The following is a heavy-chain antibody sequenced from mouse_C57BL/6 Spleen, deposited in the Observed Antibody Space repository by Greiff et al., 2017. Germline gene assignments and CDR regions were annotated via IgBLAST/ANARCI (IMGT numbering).Heavy chain of an antibody. CDR3: ARGANWDEGNYFDY. CDR2: IYPGSGNT. D-gene: IGHD4-1*01. V-gene: IGHV1-76*01. CDR1: GYTFTDYY. Sequence: QVQLQQSGAELVRPGASVKLSCKASGYTFTDYYINWVKQRPGQGLEWIARIYPGSGNTYYNEKFKGKATLTAEKSSSTAYMQLSSLTSEDSAVYFCARGANWDEGNYFDYWGQGTTLTVSS. J-gene: IGHJ2*01.